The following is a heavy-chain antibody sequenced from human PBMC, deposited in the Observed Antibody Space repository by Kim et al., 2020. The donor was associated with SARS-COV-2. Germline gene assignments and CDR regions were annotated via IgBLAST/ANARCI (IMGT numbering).Heavy chain of an antibody. Sequence: GGYLRLSCTTSGFTFTGYAMSWVRKAPGKGLEWVSSIDGSDGTTYYVDSVKGRFTISRDNSKNTLYLQMSNLRADDTAVYYCMKGGWGWIWDHWGQGTLVTVSS. J-gene: IGHJ4*02. CDR1: GFTFTGYA. CDR2: IDGSDGTT. V-gene: IGHV3-23*01. CDR3: MKGGWGWIWDH. D-gene: IGHD2-2*03.